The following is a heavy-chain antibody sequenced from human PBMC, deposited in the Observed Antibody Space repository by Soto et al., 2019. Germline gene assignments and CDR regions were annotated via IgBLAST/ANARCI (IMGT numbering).Heavy chain of an antibody. V-gene: IGHV4-34*01. Sequence: SETLSLTCAVYGGSFSGYYWSWIRQPPGKGLEWIGEINHSGSTNYNPSLKSRVTISVDTSKNQFSLKLSSVTAADTAVYYCARGGIPAAAGRGNWFDPWGQGTLVTVSS. CDR3: ARGGIPAAAGRGNWFDP. D-gene: IGHD6-13*01. CDR1: GGSFSGYY. J-gene: IGHJ5*02. CDR2: INHSGST.